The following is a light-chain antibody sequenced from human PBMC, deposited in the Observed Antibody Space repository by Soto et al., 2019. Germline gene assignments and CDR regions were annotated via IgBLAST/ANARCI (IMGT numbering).Light chain of an antibody. V-gene: IGKV3-15*01. CDR1: QSVSSN. Sequence: EIVMTQSPATLSVSPGERATLSCRASQSVSSNLAWYQQKPGQTPRLLIYGASTRATGIPARFSGSGSGTEFTLTIGSLQSEDFAVYYCQQYNNWPTFTFDPGTKVDIK. CDR3: QQYNNWPTFT. CDR2: GAS. J-gene: IGKJ3*01.